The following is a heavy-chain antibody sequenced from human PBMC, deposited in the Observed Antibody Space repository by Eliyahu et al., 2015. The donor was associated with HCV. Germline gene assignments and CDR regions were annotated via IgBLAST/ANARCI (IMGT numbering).Heavy chain of an antibody. J-gene: IGHJ4*02. CDR3: ARGGEQLWFDF. V-gene: IGHV1-3*01. D-gene: IGHD5-18*01. Sequence: KPGASVKVSCKASGYIFTAYAIHWVRQAPGQSLEWLGRINAGNGNTKYSQKSQDRVVITRDPSANTAYMELNSLTSEDTAVYYCARGGEQLWFDFWGQGTLVIVSS. CDR2: INAGNGNT. CDR1: GYIFTAYA.